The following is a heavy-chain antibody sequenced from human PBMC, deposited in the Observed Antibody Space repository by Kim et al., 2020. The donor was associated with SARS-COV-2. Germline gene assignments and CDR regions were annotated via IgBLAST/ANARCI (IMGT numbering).Heavy chain of an antibody. CDR2: ISSSGSTI. Sequence: GGSLRLSCAASGFTFSDYYMSWIRQAPGKGLEWVSYISSSGSTIYYADSVKGRFTISRDNAKNSLYLQMNSLRAEDTAVYYCAREGWPRYYYYYGMDVWGQGTTVTVSS. D-gene: IGHD5-12*01. V-gene: IGHV3-11*01. J-gene: IGHJ6*02. CDR1: GFTFSDYY. CDR3: AREGWPRYYYYYGMDV.